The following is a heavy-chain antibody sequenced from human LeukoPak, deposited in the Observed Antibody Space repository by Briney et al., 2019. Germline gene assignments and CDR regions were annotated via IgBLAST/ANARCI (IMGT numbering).Heavy chain of an antibody. CDR2: IYYSGST. Sequence: SETLSLTCTVSGGSISSSSYYWGWIRQPPGKGLEWIGSIYYSGSTYYNPSLKSRVTISVDTSKNQFSLKLTSVTAADTAVYYCARHQITTVVTGLFDHWGQGTLVTVSS. J-gene: IGHJ4*02. CDR3: ARHQITTVVTGLFDH. V-gene: IGHV4-39*01. CDR1: GGSISSSSYY. D-gene: IGHD4-23*01.